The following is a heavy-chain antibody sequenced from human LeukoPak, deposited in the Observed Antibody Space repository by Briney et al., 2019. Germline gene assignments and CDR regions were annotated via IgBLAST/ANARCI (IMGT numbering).Heavy chain of an antibody. D-gene: IGHD3-22*01. Sequence: SETLSLTCTVSGGSISSSSYYWGWIRQPPGKGLEWIGSIYYSGSTYYNPSLKSRVTISVDTSKNQFSLKLSSVTAADTAVYYCARLPYYYDSSGYYYPGYWGQGTLVTVSS. CDR1: GGSISSSSYY. CDR3: ARLPYYYDSSGYYYPGY. J-gene: IGHJ4*02. CDR2: IYYSGST. V-gene: IGHV4-39*07.